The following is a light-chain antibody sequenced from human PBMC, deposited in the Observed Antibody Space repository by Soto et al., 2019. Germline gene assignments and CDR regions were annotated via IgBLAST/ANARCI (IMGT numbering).Light chain of an antibody. CDR1: SSDVGSYNL. J-gene: IGLJ1*01. V-gene: IGLV2-23*01. CDR2: EGT. CDR3: CSYAGSNTYV. Sequence: QSALTQPASVSGSPGQSITISCTGTSSDVGSYNLVSWYQQHPGKAPKLMIYEGTKRPSGVSNRFSGSKSGNTASLTISGLQAEDEADYHCCSYAGSNTYVFGSGTKV.